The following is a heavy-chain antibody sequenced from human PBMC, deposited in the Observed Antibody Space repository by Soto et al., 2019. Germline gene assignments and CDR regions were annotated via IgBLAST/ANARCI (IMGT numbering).Heavy chain of an antibody. Sequence: QVTLKESGPVLVNPTETLTLTCTVSGFSLSNARMGVSWIRQPPGKALEWLAHIFSNDEKSYSTSLKSRLTISKDTSKSQVVLTMTNMDPVDTATYYCARIRYSSSWYLNDYWGQGTLVTVSS. J-gene: IGHJ4*02. CDR2: IFSNDEK. CDR3: ARIRYSSSWYLNDY. CDR1: GFSLSNARMG. D-gene: IGHD6-13*01. V-gene: IGHV2-26*01.